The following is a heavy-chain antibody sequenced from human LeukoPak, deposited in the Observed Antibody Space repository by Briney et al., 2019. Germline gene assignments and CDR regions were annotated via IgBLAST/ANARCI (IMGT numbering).Heavy chain of an antibody. CDR2: IYYSGST. D-gene: IGHD5-18*01. CDR3: ARGGYSYGPDY. Sequence: SETLSLTCTVSGGPISSSSYYWGWIRQPPGKGLEWIGSIYYSGSTYYNPSLKSRVTISVDTSKNQFSLKLSSVTAADTAVYYCARGGYSYGPDYWGQGALVTVSS. V-gene: IGHV4-39*07. CDR1: GGPISSSSYY. J-gene: IGHJ4*02.